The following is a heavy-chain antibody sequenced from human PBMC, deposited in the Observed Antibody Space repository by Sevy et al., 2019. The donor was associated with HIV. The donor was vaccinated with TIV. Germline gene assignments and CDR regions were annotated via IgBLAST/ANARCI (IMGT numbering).Heavy chain of an antibody. J-gene: IGHJ5*02. D-gene: IGHD1-26*01. CDR1: GGSITSLY. CDR3: AGENAWGRGSS. V-gene: IGHV4-59*08. Sequence: SETLSLTCTVSGGSITSLYWNWIRQPPGKGLEWIANIYYNGHINYNPSLKSRVTLSLDTSKNQFCLRLSSVTAADTAMYYCAGENAWGRGSSWGQGTLVTVSS. CDR2: IYYNGHI.